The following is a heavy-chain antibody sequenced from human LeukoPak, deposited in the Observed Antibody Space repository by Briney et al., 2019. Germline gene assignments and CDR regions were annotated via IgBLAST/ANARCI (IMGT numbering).Heavy chain of an antibody. V-gene: IGHV3-7*01. CDR3: ARDRSGLRKDIVVVPAAMGPNYYYMDV. Sequence: GGSLRLSCAASGFTFSSYWMSWVRQAPGKGLEWVANIKQDGSEKYYVDSVKGRFTISRDNAKNSLYLQMNSLRAEDTAVYYCARDRSGLRKDIVVVPAAMGPNYYYMDVWGKGTTVTVSS. J-gene: IGHJ6*03. CDR2: IKQDGSEK. D-gene: IGHD2-2*01. CDR1: GFTFSSYW.